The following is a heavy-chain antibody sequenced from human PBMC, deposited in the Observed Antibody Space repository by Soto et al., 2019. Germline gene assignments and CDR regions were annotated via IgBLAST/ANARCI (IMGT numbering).Heavy chain of an antibody. CDR3: ARGGGRFLERPRFAP. CDR2: IIPIFGTA. Sequence: QVQLVQSGAEVKKPGSSVKVSCKASGGTIRSHAFSWVRQAPGQGLEWMGGIIPIFGTANYAQKFQGRVTITADESTNTAYMELGSLRSEDTAVYYCARGGGRFLERPRFAPWGQGPRVTVSS. D-gene: IGHD3-3*01. CDR1: GGTIRSHA. V-gene: IGHV1-69*12. J-gene: IGHJ5*02.